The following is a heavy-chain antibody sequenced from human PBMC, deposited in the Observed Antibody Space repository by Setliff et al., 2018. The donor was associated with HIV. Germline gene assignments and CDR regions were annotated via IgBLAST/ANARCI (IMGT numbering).Heavy chain of an antibody. CDR1: GDSISTYC. V-gene: IGHV4-4*09. CDR3: ARDHSGYDPDAFDI. Sequence: SETLSLTCTVSGDSISTYCWIWIRQPPGKGLEWIGNIYTSGSTNYNPSLKSRVTMSVDTSKNQFSLKLSSVTAADAAVYYCARDHSGYDPDAFDIWGQGTMVTVSS. D-gene: IGHD5-12*01. J-gene: IGHJ3*02. CDR2: IYTSGST.